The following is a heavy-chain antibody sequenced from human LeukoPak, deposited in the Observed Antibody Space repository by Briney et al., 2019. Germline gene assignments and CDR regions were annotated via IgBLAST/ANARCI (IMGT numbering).Heavy chain of an antibody. V-gene: IGHV1-18*01. D-gene: IGHD3-3*01. Sequence: GASVKVSCKASGYTFTSYGISWVRQAPGQGLEWMGWISAYNGNTNYAQKLQGRVTMTTDTSTSTAYMELRSLRSDDTAVYYCARDPPTDYDFWSGYYPKTFDYWGQGTLVTVSS. CDR3: ARDPPTDYDFWSGYYPKTFDY. CDR1: GYTFTSYG. J-gene: IGHJ4*02. CDR2: ISAYNGNT.